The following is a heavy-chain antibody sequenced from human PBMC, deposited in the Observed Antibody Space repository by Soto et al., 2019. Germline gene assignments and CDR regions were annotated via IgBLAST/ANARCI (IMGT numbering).Heavy chain of an antibody. J-gene: IGHJ6*02. CDR2: IRSKAYGGTT. Sequence: PGGSLRLSCTASGFTFGDYAMSWFRQAPGKGLEWVGFIRSKAYGGTTEYAASVKGRFTISRDDSKSIAYLQMNSLKTEDTAVYYCTRDLWAGYGDYADYYYGMDVWGQGTTVTVSS. V-gene: IGHV3-49*03. CDR3: TRDLWAGYGDYADYYYGMDV. CDR1: GFTFGDYA. D-gene: IGHD4-17*01.